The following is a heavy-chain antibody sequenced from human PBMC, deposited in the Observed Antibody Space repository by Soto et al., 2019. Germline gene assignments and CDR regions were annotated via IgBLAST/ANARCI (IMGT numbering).Heavy chain of an antibody. CDR2: ITDSGTGT. V-gene: IGHV3-23*01. CDR3: AKGLINGRWYAAD. D-gene: IGHD6-13*01. Sequence: EVHLLESGGGLVQPGESLRLSCGASGFTFSSCVMSWVRQAPGKGLEWVSCITDSGTGTYYADPVKGRFTISRDNSKNTMYLQMNNLRAEDTGVYYCAKGLINGRWYAADWGQGTLVTVSS. CDR1: GFTFSSCV. J-gene: IGHJ4*02.